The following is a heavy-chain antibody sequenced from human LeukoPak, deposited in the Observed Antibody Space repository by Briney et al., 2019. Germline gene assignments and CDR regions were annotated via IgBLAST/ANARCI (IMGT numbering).Heavy chain of an antibody. D-gene: IGHD6-13*01. CDR2: ISGSSSTI. CDR1: GFTFSLYS. V-gene: IGHV3-48*01. J-gene: IGHJ4*02. Sequence: QPGGSLRLSCAASGFTFSLYSMSWVRQAPGKGLEWVSYISGSSSTIYYADSVKGRFTISRDNAKNSLYLQMNSLRAEDTAVYYCARGYSTENYFDYWGQGTLVTVSS. CDR3: ARGYSTENYFDY.